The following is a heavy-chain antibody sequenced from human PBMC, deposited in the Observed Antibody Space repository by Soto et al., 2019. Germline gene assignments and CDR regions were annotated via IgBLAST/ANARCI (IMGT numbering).Heavy chain of an antibody. CDR2: ISSSSSTI. V-gene: IGHV3-48*04. D-gene: IGHD3-10*01. J-gene: IGHJ6*02. Sequence: GGSLRLSCAASGFTFSSYSMNWVRQAPGKGLEWVSYISSSSSTIYYADSVKGRFTISRDNAKNSLYLQMNSLRAEDTAVYYCASQGGSGSYYNYYGMDVWGQGTTVTVSS. CDR3: ASQGGSGSYYNYYGMDV. CDR1: GFTFSSYS.